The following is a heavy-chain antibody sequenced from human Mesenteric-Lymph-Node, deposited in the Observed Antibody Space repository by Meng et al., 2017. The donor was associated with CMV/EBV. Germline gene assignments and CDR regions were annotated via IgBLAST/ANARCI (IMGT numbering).Heavy chain of an antibody. J-gene: IGHJ4*02. CDR2: IYSGAGT. CDR1: GLTVSSNY. CDR3: ARDTGWWELLGIPDY. V-gene: IGHV3-66*02. D-gene: IGHD1-26*01. Sequence: GGSLRLSCAASGLTVSSNYMNWVRQAPGKGLEWVSVIYSGAGTYYADSVKGRFSISRDSSKNTLYLQMNSLRAEDTAVYYCARDTGWWELLGIPDYWGQGTLVTVSS.